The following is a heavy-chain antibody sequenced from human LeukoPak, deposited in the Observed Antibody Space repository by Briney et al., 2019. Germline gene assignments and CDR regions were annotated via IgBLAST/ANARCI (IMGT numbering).Heavy chain of an antibody. D-gene: IGHD2-15*01. CDR3: TTDLAVVAATTYYYYGMDV. V-gene: IGHV3-15*01. J-gene: IGHJ6*02. Sequence: GGSLRLSCAASGFTFSNAWMSWVRQAPGKGLEWVGRIKSKTDGGTTDYAAPVKGRFTISRDDSKNTLYLQMNSLKTEDTAVYYCTTDLAVVAATTYYYYGMDVWGQGTTVTVS. CDR2: IKSKTDGGTT. CDR1: GFTFSNAW.